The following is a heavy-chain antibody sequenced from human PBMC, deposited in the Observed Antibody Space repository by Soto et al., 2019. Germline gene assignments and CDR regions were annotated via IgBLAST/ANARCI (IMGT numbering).Heavy chain of an antibody. CDR3: APPPAGYYSYGMDV. V-gene: IGHV1-69*12. Sequence: QVQLVQSGAEVKKPGSSVKVSCKASGGTFSSYAISWVRQAPGQGLEWMGGIIRIFGTADYAQKFQGRVTITADESTRAAYMALSSLRSEDTAVYYCAPPPAGYYSYGMDVWGQGTRVTVSS. J-gene: IGHJ6*02. CDR1: GGTFSSYA. CDR2: IIRIFGTA.